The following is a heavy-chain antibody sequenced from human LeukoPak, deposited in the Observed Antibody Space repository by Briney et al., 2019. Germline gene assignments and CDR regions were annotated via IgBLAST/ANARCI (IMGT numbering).Heavy chain of an antibody. CDR3: ASDSSSWRGYYYYYYMDV. Sequence: ASVKVSCKASGYTFTSYDINWVRQATGQGLEWMGIINPSGGSTSYAQKFQGRVTMTRDMSTSTVYMELSSLRSEDTAVYYCASDSSSWRGYYYYYYMDVWGKGTTVTVSS. V-gene: IGHV1-46*01. CDR1: GYTFTSYD. D-gene: IGHD6-13*01. CDR2: INPSGGST. J-gene: IGHJ6*03.